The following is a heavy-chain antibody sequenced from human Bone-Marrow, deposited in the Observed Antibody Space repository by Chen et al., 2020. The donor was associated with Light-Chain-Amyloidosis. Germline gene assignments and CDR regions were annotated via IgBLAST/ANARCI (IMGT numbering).Heavy chain of an antibody. Sequence: QVQLVESGGGVFQPGKPLRLSCAASGFTFRTYAMPGVRQAPGKGLEWVALISYDGNNQYYSDSVKGRFTISRDNSKNTVYLQMNSLRLEDTALYYCAKDLQTYGDYDYYYYGLDVWGQGTAVTVSS. CDR1: GFTFRTYA. V-gene: IGHV3-30*18. CDR3: AKDLQTYGDYDYYYYGLDV. CDR2: ISYDGNNQ. J-gene: IGHJ6*02. D-gene: IGHD4-17*01.